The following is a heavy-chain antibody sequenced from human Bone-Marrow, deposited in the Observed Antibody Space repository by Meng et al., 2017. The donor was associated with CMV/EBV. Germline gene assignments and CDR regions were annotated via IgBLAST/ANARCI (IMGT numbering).Heavy chain of an antibody. CDR3: ARGTTPPTVTTN. Sequence: TVSGGSISSGDYYWSWIRQPPGKGLEWIGYIYYSGSTYYNPSLKSRVTISVDTSKNQFSLKLSSVTAADTAAYYCARGTTPPTVTTNWGQGTLVTVSS. CDR1: GGSISSGDYY. J-gene: IGHJ4*02. D-gene: IGHD4-11*01. CDR2: IYYSGST. V-gene: IGHV4-30-4*08.